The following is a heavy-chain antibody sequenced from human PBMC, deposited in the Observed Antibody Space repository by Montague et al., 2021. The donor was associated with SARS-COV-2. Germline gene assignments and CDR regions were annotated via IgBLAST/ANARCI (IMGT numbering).Heavy chain of an antibody. CDR2: IKQDGSEK. CDR3: ARVYGYSSSWPYAFDI. Sequence: SLRLSCAASGFTFSSYWMSWVRQAPGKGLEWVANIKQDGSEKYYVDSVKGRFTISRDNAKNSLYLQMNSLRAEDTAVYYCARVYGYSSSWPYAFDIWGQGTMVTVSS. J-gene: IGHJ3*02. CDR1: GFTFSSYW. D-gene: IGHD6-13*01. V-gene: IGHV3-7*01.